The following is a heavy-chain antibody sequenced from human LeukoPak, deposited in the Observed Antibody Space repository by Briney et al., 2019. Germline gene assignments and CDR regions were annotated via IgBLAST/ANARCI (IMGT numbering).Heavy chain of an antibody. D-gene: IGHD5-24*01. V-gene: IGHV3-15*01. J-gene: IGHJ6*03. CDR1: GFTFSNAW. CDR2: IKSKTDGGTT. CDR3: TTSGYNYVYYYYYYMDV. Sequence: GGSLRLSCAASGFTFSNAWMSWVRQAPGKGLEWVGRIKSKTDGGTTDYAAPVKGRFTISRDDSKNTLYLQMNSLKTEDTAMYYCTTSGYNYVYYYYYYMDVWGKGTTVTISS.